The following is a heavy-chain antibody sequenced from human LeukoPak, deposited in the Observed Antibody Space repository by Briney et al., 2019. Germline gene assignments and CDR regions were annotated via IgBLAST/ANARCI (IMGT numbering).Heavy chain of an antibody. V-gene: IGHV3-23*01. CDR1: GFRFDDYG. D-gene: IGHD1-26*01. J-gene: IGHJ4*02. CDR3: AKGRTLVGGSTRSYDY. Sequence: PGGSLRLSCAASGFRFDDYGMSWVRQAPGKGLEWVSVISGGGGETFYADSVKGRFTISRDNSKNTLYLQMNSLRVEDTAVYYCAKGRTLVGGSTRSYDYWGQGTLVTVSS. CDR2: ISGGGGET.